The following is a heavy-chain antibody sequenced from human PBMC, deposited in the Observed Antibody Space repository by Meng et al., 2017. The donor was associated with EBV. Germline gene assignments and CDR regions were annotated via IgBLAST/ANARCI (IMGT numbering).Heavy chain of an antibody. CDR2: LIPMSGAP. J-gene: IGHJ4*02. D-gene: IGHD3-10*01. CDR3: ASESGRGFTPDF. CDR1: GGPFRSDA. Sequence: QVQGEQVGVEVKRPGSSVKISCKTSGGPFRSDAVSWVRQGPGQGLEWLGGLIPMSGAPHYAQKFQDRVTITADEYTRTHYMELSSLRSDDTAMYYCASESGRGFTPDFWGQGTLVTVSS. V-gene: IGHV1-69*01.